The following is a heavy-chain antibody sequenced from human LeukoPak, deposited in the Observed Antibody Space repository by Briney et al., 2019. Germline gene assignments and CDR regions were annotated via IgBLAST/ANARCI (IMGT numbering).Heavy chain of an antibody. Sequence: GESLKISCKVSGYSFTSYWIGWVRQMPGKGLEWMGIIYPADSDTRYSPSFQGQVTISADKSISTAYLQWSSLKASDTAMYYCARLSCSGGSCYTYFDYWGQGTLVTVSS. CDR3: ARLSCSGGSCYTYFDY. V-gene: IGHV5-51*01. D-gene: IGHD2-15*01. CDR1: GYSFTSYW. J-gene: IGHJ4*02. CDR2: IYPADSDT.